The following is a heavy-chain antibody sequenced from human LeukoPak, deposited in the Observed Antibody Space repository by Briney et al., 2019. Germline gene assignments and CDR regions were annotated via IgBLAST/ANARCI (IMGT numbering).Heavy chain of an antibody. CDR1: GYTFTGYY. D-gene: IGHD3-10*01. Sequence: ASVKVSCKASGYTFTGYYMHWVRQAPGQGLEWMGWMNPNSGDTNYAQKFQGRVTMTRDTSISTAYMDMSSLRSDDTAVYYCARNLWFGESSDAFDMWGQGTMVTVSS. CDR3: ARNLWFGESSDAFDM. CDR2: MNPNSGDT. V-gene: IGHV1-2*02. J-gene: IGHJ3*02.